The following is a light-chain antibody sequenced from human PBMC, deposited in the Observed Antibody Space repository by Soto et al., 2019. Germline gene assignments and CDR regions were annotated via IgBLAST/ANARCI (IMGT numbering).Light chain of an antibody. J-gene: IGLJ1*01. V-gene: IGLV2-23*02. Sequence: TQPASGTGSPTLSIPFFCTGTSSDVGTDTLVSWYQQHPGKAPKLVIYEVNNRPAGLSKRFSGSKSGDTASLTISGLQAEDEADYFCSSYAGAITFYVFGTGTKVTV. CDR2: EVN. CDR3: SSYAGAITFYV. CDR1: SSDVGTDTL.